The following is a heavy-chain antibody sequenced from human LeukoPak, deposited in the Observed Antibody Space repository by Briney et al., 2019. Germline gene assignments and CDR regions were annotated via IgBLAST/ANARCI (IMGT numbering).Heavy chain of an antibody. Sequence: SETLSLTCTVSGGSISSSSYYWGWIRQPPGKGLEWIGSIYYSGSTYYNPSLKSRVTISVDTSKNQFSLKLSSVTAADTAVYYCAKGGTPMVADSWGQGTLVTVSS. D-gene: IGHD5-18*01. CDR2: IYYSGST. V-gene: IGHV4-39*07. CDR1: GGSISSSSYY. J-gene: IGHJ5*01. CDR3: AKGGTPMVADS.